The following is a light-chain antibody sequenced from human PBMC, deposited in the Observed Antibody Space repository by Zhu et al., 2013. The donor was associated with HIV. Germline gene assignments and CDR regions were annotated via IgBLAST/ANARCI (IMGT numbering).Light chain of an antibody. CDR3: QQYNNWPPIT. V-gene: IGKV3-15*01. CDR1: RTIDDT. J-gene: IGKJ5*01. CDR2: GTS. Sequence: TQSPVTLSLSPGERATLSCRASRTIDDTFLAWYQQRPGQPPRLLIYGTSQRATGVPARFSGSGSGTEFTLTVSSLQSEDFAVYFCQQYNNWPPITFGQGTRLEIK.